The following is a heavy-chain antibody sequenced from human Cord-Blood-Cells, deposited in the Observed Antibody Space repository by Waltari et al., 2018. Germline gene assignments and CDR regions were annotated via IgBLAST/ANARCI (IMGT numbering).Heavy chain of an antibody. Sequence: QVQLVQSGAEVTKPGSSVKHSCTASGGTFSSYALTRVRQGSGQGLEWMGGIIPILCIANYAQKFQGRGTITADESTSTAYMELSSLRSEDTAVYYCARDLAMDGTGDAFDIWGQGTMVTVSS. CDR1: GGTFSSYA. D-gene: IGHD3-9*01. J-gene: IGHJ3*02. CDR2: IIPILCIA. CDR3: ARDLAMDGTGDAFDI. V-gene: IGHV1-69*04.